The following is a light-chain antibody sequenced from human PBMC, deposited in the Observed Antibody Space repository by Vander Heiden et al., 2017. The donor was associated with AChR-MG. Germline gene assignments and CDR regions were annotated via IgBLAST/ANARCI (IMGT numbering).Light chain of an antibody. CDR1: SPNIGANS. CDR3: AAWDDRLNGLYV. J-gene: IGLJ1*01. CDR2: ATN. Sequence: QSVLTQPPSASGTPGQRVTISFRGSSPNIGANSVNWYQHVPGTAPKLLISATNQRPSGVPDRFSGSKSGTSASLAISGLQSEDEADYYCAAWDDRLNGLYVFGTGTKVTVL. V-gene: IGLV1-44*01.